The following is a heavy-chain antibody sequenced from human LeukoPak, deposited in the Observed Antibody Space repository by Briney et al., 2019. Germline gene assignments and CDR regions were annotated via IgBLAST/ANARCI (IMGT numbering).Heavy chain of an antibody. J-gene: IGHJ4*02. CDR3: AKSHLPNAYSGTYYCDY. CDR2: IRYDESKK. Sequence: PGGSLRLSCAASGFTFSYYGMHWVRQAPGKGLEWVAFIRYDESKKFYGDSVKGRLTISRDNSKNTLYLQMNSLRTEDTAVYYCAKSHLPNAYSGTYYCDYWGQGTLVTVSS. CDR1: GFTFSYYG. V-gene: IGHV3-30*02. D-gene: IGHD1-26*01.